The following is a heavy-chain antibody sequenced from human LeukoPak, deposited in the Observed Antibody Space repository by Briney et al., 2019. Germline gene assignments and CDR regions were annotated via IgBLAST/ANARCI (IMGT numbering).Heavy chain of an antibody. J-gene: IGHJ4*02. CDR3: ARDDVPVI. CDR1: GFTFSSYA. V-gene: IGHV3-53*01. CDR2: TYSGGTT. Sequence: PGGSLRLSCAASGFTFSSYAMSWVRQAPGKGLEWVSLTYSGGTTDYADSVKGRFTVSRDNSKNTLYLQMNSLRAEDTAMYYCARDDVPVIWGQGTLVTVSS. D-gene: IGHD2/OR15-2a*01.